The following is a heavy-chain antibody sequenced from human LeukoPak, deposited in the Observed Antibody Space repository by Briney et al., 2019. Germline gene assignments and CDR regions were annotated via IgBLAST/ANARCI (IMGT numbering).Heavy chain of an antibody. V-gene: IGHV1-2*02. CDR1: GYTFTGYY. D-gene: IGHD2-21*02. J-gene: IGHJ5*02. Sequence: GASVKFSCKASGYTFTGYYMHWVRQAPGQGLEWMGWINPNSGGTNYAQKFQGRVTMTRDTSISTAYMELSRLRSDDTAVYYCARDGSFQGDDNWFDPWGQGTLVTVSS. CDR3: ARDGSFQGDDNWFDP. CDR2: INPNSGGT.